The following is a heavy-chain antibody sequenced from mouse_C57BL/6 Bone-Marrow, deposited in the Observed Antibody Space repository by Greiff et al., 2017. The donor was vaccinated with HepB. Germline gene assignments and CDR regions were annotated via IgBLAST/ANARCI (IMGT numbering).Heavy chain of an antibody. D-gene: IGHD1-1*01. V-gene: IGHV14-4*01. J-gene: IGHJ2*01. Sequence: EVHLVESGAELVRPGASVKLSCTASGFNIKDDYMHWVKQRPEQGLEWIGWIDPENGDTEYASKFRGKATITADTSSNTAYLQLSSLTSEDTAVYYCTTWGYYGDYWGQGTTLTVSS. CDR2: IDPENGDT. CDR3: TTWGYYGDY. CDR1: GFNIKDDY.